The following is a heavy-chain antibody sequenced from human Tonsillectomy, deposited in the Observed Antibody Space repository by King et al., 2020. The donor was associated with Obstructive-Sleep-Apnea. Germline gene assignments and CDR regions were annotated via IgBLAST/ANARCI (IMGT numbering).Heavy chain of an antibody. CDR1: GFTFKTYH. V-gene: IGHV3-30-3*01. D-gene: IGHD3-16*01. CDR2: ISDDGTNK. CDR3: SSGGLY. J-gene: IGHJ4*02. Sequence: VQLVESGGGVVQPGRSLRLSCVASGFTFKTYHMHWFRQAPGKGLEWVGVISDDGTNKNYGDSVKGRFTISRDNSNNTLSLQMNSLRAEDTAGYYCSSGGLYWGQGSLVIVSS.